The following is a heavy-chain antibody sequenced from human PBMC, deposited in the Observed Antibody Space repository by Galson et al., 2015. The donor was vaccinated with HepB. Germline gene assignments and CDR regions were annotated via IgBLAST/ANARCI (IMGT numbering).Heavy chain of an antibody. CDR1: GGSISSYY. CDR3: ARGKCRDGLCYWDY. J-gene: IGHJ4*02. V-gene: IGHV4-59*01. D-gene: IGHD2-8*01. Sequence: ETLSLTCTVSGGSISSYYWNWVRQPPGKGLEWIGCIHYSGRTHYNPSLESRVTESVDPSNNQFSLKLRTVTPADTAGYYCARGKCRDGLCYWDYWGQGILVTVSS. CDR2: IHYSGRT.